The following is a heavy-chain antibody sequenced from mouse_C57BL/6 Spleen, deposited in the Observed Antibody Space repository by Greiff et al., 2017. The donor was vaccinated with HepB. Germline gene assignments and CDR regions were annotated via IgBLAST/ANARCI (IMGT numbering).Heavy chain of an antibody. D-gene: IGHD2-5*01. J-gene: IGHJ4*01. Sequence: VQLQQSGAELVKPGASVKLSCKASGYTFTSYWMHWVKQRPGQGLEWIGMIHPNSGSTNYNEKFKSKATLTVDKSSSTAYMQLSSLTSEDSAVYYLAAYYSNYEAMDYWGQGTSVTVSS. CDR3: AAYYSNYEAMDY. CDR2: IHPNSGST. CDR1: GYTFTSYW. V-gene: IGHV1-64*01.